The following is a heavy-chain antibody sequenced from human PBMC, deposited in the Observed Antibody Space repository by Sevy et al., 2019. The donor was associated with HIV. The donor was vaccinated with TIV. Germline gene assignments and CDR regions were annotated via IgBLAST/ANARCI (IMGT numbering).Heavy chain of an antibody. V-gene: IGHV3-23*01. CDR2: ISGSGGST. CDR1: GFTFSSYA. CDR3: AKRGGVTEGYYFDY. D-gene: IGHD2-21*02. J-gene: IGHJ4*02. Sequence: GGSLRLSCAASGFTFSSYAMSWVRQAPGKGLEWVSGISGSGGSTYYADSVKGRFTNSSVNSKNTLYLQRNSLRAEDPAVYYWAKRGGVTEGYYFDYWGQGTLVTVSS.